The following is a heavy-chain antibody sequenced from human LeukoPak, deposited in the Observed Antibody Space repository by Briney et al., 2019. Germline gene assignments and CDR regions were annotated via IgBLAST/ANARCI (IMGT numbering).Heavy chain of an antibody. D-gene: IGHD2-15*01. CDR2: INPNSGGT. V-gene: IGHV1-2*02. CDR3: ARTLASSGGSCYSCAFDI. J-gene: IGHJ3*02. Sequence: GASVKVSCKASGYTFTGYYMHWVRQAPGQGLEWMGWINPNSGGTNFAQKFQGRVTMTRDTSISTAYMELSRLRSDDTAVYYCARTLASSGGSCYSCAFDIWGQGTMITASS. CDR1: GYTFTGYY.